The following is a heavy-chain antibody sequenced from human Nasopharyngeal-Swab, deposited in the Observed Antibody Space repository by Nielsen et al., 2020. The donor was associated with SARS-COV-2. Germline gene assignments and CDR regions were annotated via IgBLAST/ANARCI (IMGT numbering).Heavy chain of an antibody. J-gene: IGHJ4*02. V-gene: IGHV3-48*01. CDR2: ISGSGTI. CDR3: ARDRQDYFDY. Sequence: GSLRLSCAASGFTFSTYSMNWVRQAPGKGLEWISYISGSGTIYYTDSVKGRFTISRDNAKNSLYLQMNSLRAEDTAVYYCARDRQDYFDYWGQGTLVTVSS. CDR1: GFTFSTYS.